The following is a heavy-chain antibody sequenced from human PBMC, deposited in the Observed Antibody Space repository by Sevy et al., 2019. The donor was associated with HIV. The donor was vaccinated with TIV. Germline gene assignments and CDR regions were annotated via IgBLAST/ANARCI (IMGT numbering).Heavy chain of an antibody. CDR2: INHSGSI. CDR1: GGSFSGYY. J-gene: IGHJ6*02. CDR3: AREWSSSWYYHYYYGMDV. Sequence: SETLSLTCAVYGGSFSGYYWSWIRQPPGKGLEWIGEINHSGSINYNPSLKSRVTISVDTSKNQFSLKLSSVTAADTAVYYCAREWSSSWYYHYYYGMDVWGQGTTVTVSS. D-gene: IGHD6-13*01. V-gene: IGHV4-34*01.